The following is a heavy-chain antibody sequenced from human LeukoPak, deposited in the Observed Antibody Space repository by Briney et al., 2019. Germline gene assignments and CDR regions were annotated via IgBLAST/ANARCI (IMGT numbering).Heavy chain of an antibody. V-gene: IGHV3-7*01. D-gene: IGHD3-22*01. CDR3: AREHPYYYDSSGTALMAEIKYYFDY. CDR2: IKQDGSEK. J-gene: IGHJ4*02. Sequence: GGSLRLSCAASGFIIISYRMSWVRQAPGKGLEWVANIKQDGSEKYYVDSVKGRFTISRGNAKNSLYLQMNSLRAEDTGVYYCAREHPYYYDSSGTALMAEIKYYFDYWGQGTLVTVSS. CDR1: GFIIISYR.